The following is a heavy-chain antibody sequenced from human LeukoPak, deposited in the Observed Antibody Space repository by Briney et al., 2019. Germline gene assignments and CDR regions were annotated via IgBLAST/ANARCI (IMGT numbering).Heavy chain of an antibody. J-gene: IGHJ1*01. Sequence: RASVKVSCKASGYTFTSYYMHWVRQAPGQGLEWMGIINPSGGSTSYAQKFQGRVTMTRDTSTSTVYMELSSLRSEDTAVYYCARDLNGYTRGTDEEYFQHWGQGTLVTVSS. CDR3: ARDLNGYTRGTDEEYFQH. D-gene: IGHD5-24*01. CDR2: INPSGGST. V-gene: IGHV1-46*01. CDR1: GYTFTSYY.